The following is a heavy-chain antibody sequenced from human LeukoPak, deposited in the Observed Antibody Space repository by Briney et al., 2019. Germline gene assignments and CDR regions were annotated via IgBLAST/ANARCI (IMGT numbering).Heavy chain of an antibody. V-gene: IGHV3-30*07. Sequence: GGSLRLSCAASGFAFSTYSMHWVRQAPGKGLEWLALISSDGSNENYADSVKGRFAISRDNSKNTLYLQMNRLRAEDTAVYYCGVFSSLDYWGQGALVTVSS. CDR2: ISSDGSNE. D-gene: IGHD2-2*01. J-gene: IGHJ4*02. CDR1: GFAFSTYS. CDR3: GVFSSLDY.